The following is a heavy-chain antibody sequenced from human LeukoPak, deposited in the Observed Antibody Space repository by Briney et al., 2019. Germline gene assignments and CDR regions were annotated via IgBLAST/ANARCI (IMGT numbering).Heavy chain of an antibody. CDR2: IKQDGREK. CDR1: GFTFSSYW. J-gene: IGHJ4*02. Sequence: PGGSLRLSCAASGFTFSSYWMSWVRQAPGKGLEWVANIKQDGREKYYVDSVKGRFTISRDNAKNPLYLQMNSLRAEDTAVYYCARDSIPRIAAAAQDYWGQGTLVTVSS. CDR3: ARDSIPRIAAAAQDY. V-gene: IGHV3-7*01. D-gene: IGHD6-13*01.